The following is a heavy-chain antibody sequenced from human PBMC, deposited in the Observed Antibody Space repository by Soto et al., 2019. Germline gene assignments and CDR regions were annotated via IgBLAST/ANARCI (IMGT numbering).Heavy chain of an antibody. J-gene: IGHJ2*01. V-gene: IGHV1-69*12. CDR1: GGTFSSYA. D-gene: IGHD2-15*01. Sequence: QVQLVQSGAEVKKPGSSVKVSCKASGGTFSSYAISWVRQAPGQGLEWMGGIIPIFGTANYARKFQGRVTITADESTSTADMELSSLRSEDTAVYYCARDNCSGGSCYPRYWYFDRWGRGTLVTVSS. CDR2: IIPIFGTA. CDR3: ARDNCSGGSCYPRYWYFDR.